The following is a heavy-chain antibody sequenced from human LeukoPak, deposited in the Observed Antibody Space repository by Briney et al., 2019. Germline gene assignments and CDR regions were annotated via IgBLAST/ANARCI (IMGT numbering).Heavy chain of an antibody. Sequence: PSQTLSLTCTVSGGSISSGSYYWSWIRQPAGKGLEWIGRIYTSGSTNYNPSLKSRVTISVDTSKNQFSLKMNSVSAADTAVYYCARGQWFRAFWSRGTPVTVSS. D-gene: IGHD3-10*01. J-gene: IGHJ4*02. CDR1: GGSISSGSYY. CDR2: IYTSGST. V-gene: IGHV4-61*02. CDR3: ARGQWFRAF.